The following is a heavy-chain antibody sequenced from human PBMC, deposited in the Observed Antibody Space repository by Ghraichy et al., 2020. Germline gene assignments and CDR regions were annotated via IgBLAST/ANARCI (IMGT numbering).Heavy chain of an antibody. J-gene: IGHJ5*02. CDR2: IYYSGST. V-gene: IGHV4-31*03. CDR1: GGSVSSGGYY. D-gene: IGHD6-19*01. CDR3: ARTYSSGWCDQ. Sequence: SETLSLTCTVSGGSVSSGGYYWSWIRQHPGKGLEWIGYIYYSGSTYYNPSLKSRVTISVDTSKNQFSLKLSSVTAADTAVYYCARTYSSGWCDQWGQGTLVTVSS.